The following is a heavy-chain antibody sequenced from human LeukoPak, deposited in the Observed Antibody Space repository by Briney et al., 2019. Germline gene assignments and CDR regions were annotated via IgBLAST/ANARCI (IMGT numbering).Heavy chain of an antibody. Sequence: GGSLRLSCAASGFTFSTYAMHWVRQAPEKGLEYVSVISSSGVNTYYANSVKGRFTISRDNSKNTLYLQMGSLRAEDMAVYYCARGVGARSADYWGQGTLVTVSS. J-gene: IGHJ4*02. D-gene: IGHD1-26*01. CDR1: GFTFSTYA. CDR2: ISSSGVNT. V-gene: IGHV3-64*01. CDR3: ARGVGARSADY.